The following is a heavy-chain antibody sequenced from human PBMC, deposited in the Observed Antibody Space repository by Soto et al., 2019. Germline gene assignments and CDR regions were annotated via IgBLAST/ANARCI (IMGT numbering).Heavy chain of an antibody. Sequence: GGSLRLSCAASGFTFSSYAMSWVRQAPGKGLEWVSAISGSGGSTYYADSVKGRFTISRDNSKNTLYLQMNSLRAEDTAVYYCARPKGVVVAATAAFDIWGQGTMVTVSS. CDR3: ARPKGVVVAATAAFDI. D-gene: IGHD2-15*01. V-gene: IGHV3-23*01. CDR2: ISGSGGST. J-gene: IGHJ3*02. CDR1: GFTFSSYA.